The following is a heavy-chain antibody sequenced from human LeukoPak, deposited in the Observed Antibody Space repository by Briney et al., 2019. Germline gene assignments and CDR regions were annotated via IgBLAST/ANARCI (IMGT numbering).Heavy chain of an antibody. D-gene: IGHD3-10*01. CDR2: IKQDGSEK. Sequence: GGSLRLSCAASGFTFSSYWMSWVRQAPGKGLEWVANIKQDGSEKYYVDSVKGRFTISRDNAKNSLYLQMNSLRAEDTALYYCAKDMDPYYYYGMDVWGQGTTVTVSS. CDR3: AKDMDPYYYYGMDV. J-gene: IGHJ6*02. V-gene: IGHV3-7*03. CDR1: GFTFSSYW.